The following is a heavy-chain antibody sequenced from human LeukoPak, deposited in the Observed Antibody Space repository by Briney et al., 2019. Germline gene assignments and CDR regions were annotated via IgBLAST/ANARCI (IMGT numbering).Heavy chain of an antibody. D-gene: IGHD3-10*01. V-gene: IGHV4-59*12. CDR1: GGSISSYC. CDR2: ICSSGSA. Sequence: PSETLSLTCTVSGGSISSYCWSWIRQPPGKGLEWIGYICSSGSANYNPSLKSRVTISVDTSKNQFSLKLSSVTAADTAVYYCARRKSPVPLYYYGSGSYYKKRGTLFDYWGQGTLVTVSS. J-gene: IGHJ4*02. CDR3: ARRKSPVPLYYYGSGSYYKKRGTLFDY.